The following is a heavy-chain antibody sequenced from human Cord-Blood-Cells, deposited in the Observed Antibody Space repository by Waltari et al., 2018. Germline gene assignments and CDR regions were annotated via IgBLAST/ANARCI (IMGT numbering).Heavy chain of an antibody. CDR2: ISAYNVNT. CDR1: GYTFTSYG. Sequence: QVQLVQSGAEVKKPGASVKGSCKASGYTFTSYGISWVRQAPGQGLEWRGWISAYNVNTNYAQKLHSIATMTTDTSTSTAYMELRSLRSDDTAGYYCARDQSSGTHAVDIWGQGTMVTVSS. V-gene: IGHV1-18*01. J-gene: IGHJ3*02. D-gene: IGHD6-19*01. CDR3: ARDQSSGTHAVDI.